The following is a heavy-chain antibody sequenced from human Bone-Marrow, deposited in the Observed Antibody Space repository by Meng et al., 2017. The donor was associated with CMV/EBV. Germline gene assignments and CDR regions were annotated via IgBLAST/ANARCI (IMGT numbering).Heavy chain of an antibody. V-gene: IGHV1-2*02. CDR3: ARGRYCSCTSCHFPFDP. CDR2: INPNSGGT. D-gene: IGHD2-2*01. CDR1: GYTFTGYY. Sequence: AAVKVSCKASGYTFTGYYMHWVRQAPGQGLEWMGWINPNSGGTNYAQKFQGRVTMTRDTSISTAYMELSRLRSDDTAVYYCARGRYCSCTSCHFPFDPWGQGTLVTVSS. J-gene: IGHJ5*02.